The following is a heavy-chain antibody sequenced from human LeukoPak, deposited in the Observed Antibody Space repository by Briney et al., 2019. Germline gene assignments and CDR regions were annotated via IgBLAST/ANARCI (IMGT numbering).Heavy chain of an antibody. Sequence: GGSLRLSCAASGFTFSSYEMNWVRQAPGKGLEWVSYISSSGSTIYYADSVKGRFTISRDNAKNSLYLQMNSLRAEDTAVYYCARGYYDSSGYYYEGPPDAFDIWGQGTMVTVSS. CDR2: ISSSGSTI. V-gene: IGHV3-48*03. J-gene: IGHJ3*02. CDR1: GFTFSSYE. CDR3: ARGYYDSSGYYYEGPPDAFDI. D-gene: IGHD3-22*01.